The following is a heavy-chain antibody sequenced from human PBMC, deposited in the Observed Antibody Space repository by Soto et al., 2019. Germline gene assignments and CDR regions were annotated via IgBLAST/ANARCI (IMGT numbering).Heavy chain of an antibody. CDR3: ARADSYYDSSGYYYAH. D-gene: IGHD3-22*01. Sequence: VKVSCKASGYTFTSYSITWVRQAPGQGLEWMGWISVYNGNTNYAHKLQGRVTMTTDTSASTAFMELKSLRSDDTAVYYCARADSYYDSSGYYYAHWGQGTLVTVSS. J-gene: IGHJ4*02. V-gene: IGHV1-18*04. CDR1: GYTFTSYS. CDR2: ISVYNGNT.